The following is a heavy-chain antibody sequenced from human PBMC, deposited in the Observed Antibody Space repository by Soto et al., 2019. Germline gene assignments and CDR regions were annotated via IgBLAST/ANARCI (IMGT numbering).Heavy chain of an antibody. Sequence: GSGPTLVNPTQTLTLTCTFSGFSLSTSGVGVGWIRQPPGKALEWLGIIYWDDDKRYRPSLKSRLTITKDTSKNQLVLTMTNMDPVDTATYYCAHLLWKQLCPRATVSDCGQGTPVTGSS. CDR2: IYWDDDK. V-gene: IGHV2-5*02. CDR3: AHLLWKQLCPRATVSD. J-gene: IGHJ4*02. CDR1: GFSLSTSGVG. D-gene: IGHD3-10*01.